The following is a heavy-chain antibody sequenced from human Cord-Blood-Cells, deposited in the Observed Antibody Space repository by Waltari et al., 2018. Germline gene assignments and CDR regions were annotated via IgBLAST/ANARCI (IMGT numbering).Heavy chain of an antibody. Sequence: QVQLVQSGAEVKKPGASVKVSCKASGYTFTGYYMHWVRQAPGQALEWWGWNIRTCGGSDSAQKFQGMVTMTSESSHSPAFMELCRLRSDATAVYYCARDLRVDDAFHNWCQWTMVTVSA. CDR2: NIRTCGGS. J-gene: IGHJ3*02. CDR1: GYTFTGYY. D-gene: IGHD3-10*01. V-gene: IGHV1-2*02. CDR3: ARDLRVDDAFHN.